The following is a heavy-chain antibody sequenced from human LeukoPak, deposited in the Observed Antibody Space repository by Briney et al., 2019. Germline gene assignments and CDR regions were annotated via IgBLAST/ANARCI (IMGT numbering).Heavy chain of an antibody. CDR2: IYYSGST. D-gene: IGHD5-24*01. Sequence: SETLSLTCTVSGGSISSYYWSWIRQPPGKGLEWIGYIYYSGSTNYNPSLKSRVTISVDTSKNQFSLKLSSVTAADTAVYYCARALGDGYRKGTFDIWGQGTMVTVSS. CDR3: ARALGDGYRKGTFDI. V-gene: IGHV4-59*08. J-gene: IGHJ3*02. CDR1: GGSISSYY.